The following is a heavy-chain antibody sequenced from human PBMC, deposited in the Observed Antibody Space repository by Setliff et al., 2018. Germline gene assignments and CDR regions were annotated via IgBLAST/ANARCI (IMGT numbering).Heavy chain of an antibody. V-gene: IGHV3-7*03. Sequence: PGGSLRLSCTASGFSYSNCWVSWVRQAPGKGLEWLASINPHASEKYYVDSVKGRFTISRDNAKNFLYLQMNSLRGDDTAFYYCARDLEVAVASGHCFDPWGQGTLVTVSS. CDR1: GFSYSNCW. CDR2: INPHASEK. J-gene: IGHJ5*02. CDR3: ARDLEVAVASGHCFDP. D-gene: IGHD6-19*01.